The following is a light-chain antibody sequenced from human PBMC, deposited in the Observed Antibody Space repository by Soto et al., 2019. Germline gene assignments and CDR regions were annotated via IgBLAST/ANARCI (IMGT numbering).Light chain of an antibody. J-gene: IGKJ5*01. CDR2: GAS. CDR1: QSVTSRY. V-gene: IGKV3-20*01. Sequence: EIVLTQSPGALSFSQVEGSTLAFRASQSVTSRYLAWYQQKPGQAPRLLMSGASTRAAGIPDRFSGDGSGTDFTLTISRLEPEDFAVYYCQQYSTSAITFGQGTRLEIK. CDR3: QQYSTSAIT.